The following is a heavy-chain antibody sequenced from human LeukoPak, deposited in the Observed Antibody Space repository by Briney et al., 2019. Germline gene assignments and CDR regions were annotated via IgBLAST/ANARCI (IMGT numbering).Heavy chain of an antibody. CDR1: GFTFSRHW. D-gene: IGHD6-19*01. CDR3: ARTVPGYPDDYFDY. J-gene: IGHJ4*02. Sequence: GGSLRLSCAASGFTFSRHWMSWVRQAPGKGLERVAHMNQDGSAIYYVDSVKGRFTTSRDNAKNSLYLQMNGLTVADTAVYYCARTVPGYPDDYFDYWGQGTLVTVSS. CDR2: MNQDGSAI. V-gene: IGHV3-7*01.